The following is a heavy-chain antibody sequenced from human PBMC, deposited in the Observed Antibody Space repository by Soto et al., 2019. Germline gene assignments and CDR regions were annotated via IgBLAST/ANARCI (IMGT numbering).Heavy chain of an antibody. V-gene: IGHV1-69*13. D-gene: IGHD5-12*01. J-gene: IGHJ3*02. CDR3: ARGDGYTRGDAFDI. CDR1: GGTFSSYA. Sequence: ASVKVSGKASGGTFSSYAISWVRQAPGQGLEWMGGIIPIFGTANYAQKFQGRVTITADESTSTAYMELSSLRSEDTAVYYCARGDGYTRGDAFDIWGQGTMVTVSS. CDR2: IIPIFGTA.